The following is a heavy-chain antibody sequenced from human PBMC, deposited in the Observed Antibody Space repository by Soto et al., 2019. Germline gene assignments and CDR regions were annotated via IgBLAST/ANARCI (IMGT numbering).Heavy chain of an antibody. CDR3: AGGGVRGVITRTRDYYGMDV. Sequence: GESVQSSGKGCGYRFTSYWRGWVRQINGKGLEWMGIIYPGDSDTRYSPSFQGQVTISADKSISTAYLQWSSLKASDTAMYYCAGGGVRGVITRTRDYYGMDVWGQGTTVTVSS. V-gene: IGHV5-51*01. CDR1: GYRFTSYW. J-gene: IGHJ6*02. CDR2: IYPGDSDT. D-gene: IGHD3-10*01.